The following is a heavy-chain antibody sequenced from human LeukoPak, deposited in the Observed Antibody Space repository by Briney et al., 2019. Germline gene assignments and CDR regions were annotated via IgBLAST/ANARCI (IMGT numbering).Heavy chain of an antibody. D-gene: IGHD3-22*01. CDR3: AGGHYFLDY. V-gene: IGHV4-59*01. CDR1: GGSFKSYY. J-gene: IGHJ4*02. CDR2: TYYRGTT. Sequence: PSETLSLTCTVSGGSFKSYYLTWIRQPPGKGLEWIGYTYYRGTTNYNPSLKSRVTISLDASKNQFSLKLTSVTAADTAVYYCAGGHYFLDYWGQGTLVTVSS.